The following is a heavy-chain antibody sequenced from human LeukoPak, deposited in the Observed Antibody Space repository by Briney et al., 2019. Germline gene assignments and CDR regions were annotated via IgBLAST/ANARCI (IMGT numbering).Heavy chain of an antibody. CDR1: GYSFTSYW. D-gene: IGHD5-24*01. CDR3: ARLSSDVEMATTIDY. J-gene: IGHJ4*02. Sequence: GESLKISCKGSGYSFTSYWIGWVRHMPGKGLEWMGIIYPGDSDTRYSPSFQGQVTISADKSISTAYLQWSSLKASDTAMYYCARLSSDVEMATTIDYWGQGTLVTVSS. CDR2: IYPGDSDT. V-gene: IGHV5-51*01.